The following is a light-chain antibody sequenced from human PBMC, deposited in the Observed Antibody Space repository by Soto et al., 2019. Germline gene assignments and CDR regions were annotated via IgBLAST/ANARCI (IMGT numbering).Light chain of an antibody. Sequence: DIQMTQSPSSLSASVGDRVTITCRASQAISNSLAWYQQKPGKVPKLLMYAASTLQSGVPSRFSGSGSGTEFTLTISSLQPEDVSTYYCQKYFSAPWTFGRGTKVEIK. CDR3: QKYFSAPWT. CDR2: AAS. CDR1: QAISNS. V-gene: IGKV1-27*01. J-gene: IGKJ1*01.